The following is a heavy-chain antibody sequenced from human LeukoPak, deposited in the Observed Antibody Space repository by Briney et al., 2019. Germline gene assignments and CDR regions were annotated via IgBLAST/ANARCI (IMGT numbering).Heavy chain of an antibody. D-gene: IGHD2-8*01. Sequence: SGGSLRLSCAASGITFTNAWLTWVRQAPGKGLEWVGRVKTKGDGGAADYAAPVKGRFTISRDDSTKTLYLQMNSLKTEDTAVYYCTTDRMIYATNWAVSWFDPWGQGTLVTVSS. J-gene: IGHJ5*02. CDR1: GITFTNAW. V-gene: IGHV3-15*01. CDR2: VKTKGDGGAA. CDR3: TTDRMIYATNWAVSWFDP.